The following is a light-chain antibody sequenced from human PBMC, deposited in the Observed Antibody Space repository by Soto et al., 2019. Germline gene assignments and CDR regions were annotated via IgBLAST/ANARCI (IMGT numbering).Light chain of an antibody. V-gene: IGKV3-11*01. Sequence: EIVLTQSPATLSLSPGGRATLSCRASQSVSSYLAWYQQKPGQAPRLLIYDASNRATGIPARFSGSGSGTDFTLTISSLEPEDFAVYYCQQRSNWPPTWTVGQGTKVDI. CDR1: QSVSSY. CDR3: QQRSNWPPTWT. CDR2: DAS. J-gene: IGKJ1*01.